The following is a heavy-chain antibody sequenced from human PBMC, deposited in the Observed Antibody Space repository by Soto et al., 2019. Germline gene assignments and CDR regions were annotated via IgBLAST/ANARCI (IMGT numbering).Heavy chain of an antibody. D-gene: IGHD3-22*01. CDR2: ISPNNGGT. Sequence: ASVKVSCKASGYTFTGYSLHWVRQAPGQGLEWMGWISPNNGGTNYAQKFRDRVTMTRDTSSSAAYMELSRLRSDDTAVYYCAGQGKTYYFDTSDYYFDSWGQGTLVTVSS. CDR3: AGQGKTYYFDTSDYYFDS. V-gene: IGHV1-2*02. CDR1: GYTFTGYS. J-gene: IGHJ4*02.